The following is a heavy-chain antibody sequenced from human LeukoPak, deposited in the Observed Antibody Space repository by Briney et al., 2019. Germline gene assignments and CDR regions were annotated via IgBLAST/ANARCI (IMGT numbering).Heavy chain of an antibody. CDR1: GGTFSKYA. V-gene: IGHV1-69*04. Sequence: AVNVSFKASGGTFSKYASSWVRQARGQGLEWMGRIIPIRDLATRAQKFQRRVKIHAENSTRTAYMELSSRRSEHTAVYYCARHLFARDGYHSDDLYWGQGTLVTVSS. CDR3: ARHLFARDGYHSDDLY. CDR2: IIPIRDLA. J-gene: IGHJ4*02. D-gene: IGHD5-24*01.